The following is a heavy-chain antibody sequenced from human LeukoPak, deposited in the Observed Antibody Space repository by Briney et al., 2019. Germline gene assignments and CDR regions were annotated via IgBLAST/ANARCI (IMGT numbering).Heavy chain of an antibody. CDR3: ARGDKSLQRSDALDI. CDR2: ISKSGRDI. D-gene: IGHD4-11*01. CDR1: GFIFDTYV. J-gene: IGHJ3*02. V-gene: IGHV3-21*01. Sequence: PGVSLRLFCAPSGFIFDTYVTKSVRQAPGGGLEWVSSISKSGRDIYYADSVRGRFTISRDNARDSLYLQMNSLRVEDTAVYYCARGDKSLQRSDALDIWGQGTMVTVSS.